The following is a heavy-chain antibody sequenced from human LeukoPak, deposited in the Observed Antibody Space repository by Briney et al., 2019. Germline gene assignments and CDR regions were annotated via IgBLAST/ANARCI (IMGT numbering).Heavy chain of an antibody. CDR3: ARGQNFPYYFDY. V-gene: IGHV3-53*01. Sequence: PGGSLRLSCAASEFTVSSNYMSWVRQAPGKGLEWVSVIYSGGSTYYADSVKGRFTISRDNSKNTVYVQMNSLRAEDTAVYYCARGQNFPYYFDYWGQGTLVTVSS. CDR1: EFTVSSNY. J-gene: IGHJ4*02. CDR2: IYSGGST.